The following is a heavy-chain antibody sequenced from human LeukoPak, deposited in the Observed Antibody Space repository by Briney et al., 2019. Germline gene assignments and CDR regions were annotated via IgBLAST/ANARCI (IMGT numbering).Heavy chain of an antibody. CDR3: ARRGNWNDPYGIGY. D-gene: IGHD1-1*01. J-gene: IGHJ4*02. V-gene: IGHV1-8*01. CDR1: GYTFTSYD. Sequence: ASVKVSCKASGYTFTSYDINWVRQATGQGLEWMGWMNPNRGNTGYAQKFQGRVTMTRNTSISTAYMELSSLRSEDTAVYYCARRGNWNDPYGIGYWGQGTLVTVSS. CDR2: MNPNRGNT.